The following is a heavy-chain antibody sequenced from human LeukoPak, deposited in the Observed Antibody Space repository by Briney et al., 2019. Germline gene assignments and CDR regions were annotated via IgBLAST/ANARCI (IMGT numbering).Heavy chain of an antibody. CDR3: ARDGRWPDAFDI. V-gene: IGHV4-30-4*01. CDR1: GGSISRGDYY. CDR2: IYYSGST. Sequence: PSEPLSLTCTVSGGSISRGDYYWSWIRQPPGKGLEWIGYIYYSGSTYYNPSRKSRVTISVDTSKNQFSLKLSSVSAADTAVYYCARDGRWPDAFDIWGQGTMVTVSS. J-gene: IGHJ3*02. D-gene: IGHD4-23*01.